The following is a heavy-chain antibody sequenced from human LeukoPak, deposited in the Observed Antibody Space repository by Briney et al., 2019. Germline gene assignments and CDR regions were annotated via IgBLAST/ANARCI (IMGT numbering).Heavy chain of an antibody. CDR2: ISSSSSYI. Sequence: GGSLRLSCAASGFTVSRNYMSWVRQAPGKGLEWVSSISSSSSYIYYADSMKGRFTISRDNAKNSLYLQMNSLRAEDTAVYFCARGIYTSSPRNPKNFFDYWGQGTLVTVS. CDR3: ARGIYTSSPRNPKNFFDY. CDR1: GFTVSRNY. D-gene: IGHD2-2*02. J-gene: IGHJ4*02. V-gene: IGHV3-21*01.